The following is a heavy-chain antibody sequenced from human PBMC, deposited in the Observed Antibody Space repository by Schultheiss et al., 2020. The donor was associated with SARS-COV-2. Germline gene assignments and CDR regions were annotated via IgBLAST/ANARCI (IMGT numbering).Heavy chain of an antibody. Sequence: GGSLRLSCAASGFTFSSYEMNWVRQAPGKGLEWVSYISSSGSTIYYADSEKGRFTISRDNAKNSLYLQMNSLRAEDTAVYYCAREPYCSGGSCYFDYWGQGTLVTVSS. CDR3: AREPYCSGGSCYFDY. CDR2: ISSSGSTI. CDR1: GFTFSSYE. J-gene: IGHJ4*02. D-gene: IGHD2-15*01. V-gene: IGHV3-48*03.